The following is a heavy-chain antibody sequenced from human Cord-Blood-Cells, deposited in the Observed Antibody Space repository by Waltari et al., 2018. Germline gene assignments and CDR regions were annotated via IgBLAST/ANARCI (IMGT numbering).Heavy chain of an antibody. V-gene: IGHV3-53*04. CDR2: IYSGGST. CDR3: ARGSTGDGYWYFDL. Sequence: EVQLVESGGGLVQPGGSLSLSCAASGFTVSSTYMSWVRQAPGKGLEWVSVIYSGGSTYYADSVKGRFTISRHNSKNTLYLQMNSLRAEDTAVYYCARGSTGDGYWYFDLWGRGTLVTVSS. D-gene: IGHD7-27*01. CDR1: GFTVSSTY. J-gene: IGHJ2*01.